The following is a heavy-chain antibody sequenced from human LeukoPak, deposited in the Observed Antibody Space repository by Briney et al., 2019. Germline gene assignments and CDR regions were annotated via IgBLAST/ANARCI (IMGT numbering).Heavy chain of an antibody. CDR2: FYFSGST. V-gene: IGHV4-39*07. D-gene: IGHD3-10*01. Sequence: SETLSLTCTVSGGSISSHTYYWGWVRQPPGRGLEWIGSFYFSGSTNYNPSLKSRVTISVDTSKNQFSLKLSSVTAADTAVYYCARRGPDSYFNNWFDPWGQGTLVTVSS. CDR1: GGSISSHTYY. J-gene: IGHJ5*02. CDR3: ARRGPDSYFNNWFDP.